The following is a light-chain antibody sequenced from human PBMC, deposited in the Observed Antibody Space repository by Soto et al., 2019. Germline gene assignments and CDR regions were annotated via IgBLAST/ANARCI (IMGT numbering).Light chain of an antibody. V-gene: IGKV1-27*01. J-gene: IGKJ4*01. Sequence: DIQMTQSPSTLSASVGDSVTITCRASQSITIWLAWYQQKPGKVPKLLIYAASTLQSGVPSRFSGSGSGTDFTLTISSLQPEDVATYYCQKYNSAPLTFGGGTKVDNK. CDR2: AAS. CDR1: QSITIW. CDR3: QKYNSAPLT.